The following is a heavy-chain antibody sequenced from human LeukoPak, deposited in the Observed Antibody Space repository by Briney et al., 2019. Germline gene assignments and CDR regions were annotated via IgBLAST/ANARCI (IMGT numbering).Heavy chain of an antibody. CDR1: GDSITSNY. Sequence: PSESLSLTCTVSGDSITSNYWSWIRQPLGKGLEWIGYLRYGGNTNHNSSLKSRITISLDTSKNQFSLRLSSVTAADTAIYYCARESSTSQTNLFDYWGQGTLVTVSS. CDR2: LRYGGNT. D-gene: IGHD6-6*01. CDR3: ARESSTSQTNLFDY. J-gene: IGHJ4*02. V-gene: IGHV4-59*01.